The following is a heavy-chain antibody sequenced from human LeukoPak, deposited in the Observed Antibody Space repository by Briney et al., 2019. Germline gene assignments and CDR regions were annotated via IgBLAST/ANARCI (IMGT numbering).Heavy chain of an antibody. J-gene: IGHJ4*02. V-gene: IGHV3-74*01. CDR1: GFTFSSYW. CDR3: ARVLPTVNLGLDY. Sequence: GGSLRLSCAASGFTFSSYWMHWVRQVPGKGLVWVSRINTDGSSTNYADSVKGRSTISRDNAKNTLYLQMNSLRAEDTAVYYCARVLPTVNLGLDYWGQGTLVTVSS. D-gene: IGHD4-17*01. CDR2: INTDGSST.